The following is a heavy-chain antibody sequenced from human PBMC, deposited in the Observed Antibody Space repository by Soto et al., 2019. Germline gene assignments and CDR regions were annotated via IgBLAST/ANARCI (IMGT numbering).Heavy chain of an antibody. Sequence: SETLSLTCTVSGGSISNYYWSWIRQPPGKGLEWIGYFYYTGITNYNPSLKSRISISVDTSKNQFSLQLSSVTAADTAVYFCAREDDGGDRDYYGLDVWGQGTTVTVSS. J-gene: IGHJ6*02. CDR1: GGSISNYY. D-gene: IGHD2-21*02. CDR3: AREDDGGDRDYYGLDV. V-gene: IGHV4-59*12. CDR2: FYYTGIT.